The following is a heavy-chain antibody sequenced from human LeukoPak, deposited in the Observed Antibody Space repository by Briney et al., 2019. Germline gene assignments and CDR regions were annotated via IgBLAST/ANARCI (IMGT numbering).Heavy chain of an antibody. V-gene: IGHV3-74*01. CDR3: ARVSNSSSWALDY. CDR1: GVPFSSYL. Sequence: PGGSLRLSCAASGVPFSSYLMHWVRQAPGKGVGWVSRIYTDGRSTSYADTVKGRFTISRDNAENTLYLQMNNLRAEDTTVYYCARVSNSSSWALDYWGQGTLVTVSS. J-gene: IGHJ4*02. D-gene: IGHD6-6*01. CDR2: IYTDGRST.